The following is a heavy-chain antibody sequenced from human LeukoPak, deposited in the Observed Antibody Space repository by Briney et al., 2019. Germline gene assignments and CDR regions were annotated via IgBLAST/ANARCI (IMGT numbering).Heavy chain of an antibody. CDR2: INPNSGGT. V-gene: IGHV1-2*06. CDR3: ARDAAPEYSSSFPNPMDV. J-gene: IGHJ6*03. Sequence: GASVKVSCKASGYTFTGYYMHWVRQAPGQGLEWMGRINPNSGGTNYAQKFQGRVTMTRDTSIGTAYMELSRLRSDDTAVYYCARDAAPEYSSSFPNPMDVWGKGTTVTVSS. D-gene: IGHD6-6*01. CDR1: GYTFTGYY.